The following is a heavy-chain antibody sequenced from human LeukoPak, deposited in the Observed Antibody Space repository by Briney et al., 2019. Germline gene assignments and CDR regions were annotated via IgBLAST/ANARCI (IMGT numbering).Heavy chain of an antibody. D-gene: IGHD6-19*01. CDR2: TYYRSKWYN. J-gene: IGHJ4*02. CDR3: ARGWGIAVAGQGYYFDY. CDR1: GDSVSSNSAA. Sequence: SQTLSLTCAISGDSVSSNSAAWNWIRQSPSRGLEWLGRTYYRSKWYNDYAVSVKSRITNNPDTSKNQFSLQLNSVTPEDTAVYYCARGWGIAVAGQGYYFDYWGQGTLVTVSS. V-gene: IGHV6-1*01.